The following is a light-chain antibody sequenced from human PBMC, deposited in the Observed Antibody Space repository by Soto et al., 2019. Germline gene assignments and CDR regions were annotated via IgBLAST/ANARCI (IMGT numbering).Light chain of an antibody. V-gene: IGKV3-15*01. Sequence: EIVMTQSPATLSVSPGERATLSCRASQSVSSNLAWYQQKPGQGPRLLIYGASTRATGIPARFSGSGSGTEFTLNISSLQSEDFAIYFCQQYNNWPPDRTFGQGTKVEIK. CDR1: QSVSSN. J-gene: IGKJ1*01. CDR2: GAS. CDR3: QQYNNWPPDRT.